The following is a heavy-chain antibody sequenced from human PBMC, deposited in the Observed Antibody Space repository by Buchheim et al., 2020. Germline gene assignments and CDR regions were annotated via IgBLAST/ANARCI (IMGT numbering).Heavy chain of an antibody. V-gene: IGHV3-30*18. Sequence: QVQLVESGGGVLQPGRSLRLSCAAYGFNFRNDGMHWVRQAPGKGLEWVAGISYDGNNEFYADSVKGRFTISRDNSNNMLYLQMNNLRAEDTAVFYCAEDRSMTWAFDYWGQGTL. D-gene: IGHD6-6*01. CDR1: GFNFRNDG. CDR3: AEDRSMTWAFDY. CDR2: ISYDGNNE. J-gene: IGHJ4*02.